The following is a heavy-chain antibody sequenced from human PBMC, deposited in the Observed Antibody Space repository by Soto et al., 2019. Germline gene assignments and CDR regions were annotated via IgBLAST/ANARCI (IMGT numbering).Heavy chain of an antibody. CDR3: ARRWGYAIDY. CDR2: IYYSGST. Sequence: QVQLQESGPGLVKPSETLSLTCTVSGGSISSYHWSWIRQPPGKGLEWIGYIYYSGSTNYNPSLKSRVTISVDTSKSQFSLKLSSVTAADTAVYYCARRWGYAIDYWGQGPLVTVSS. J-gene: IGHJ4*02. CDR1: GGSISSYH. V-gene: IGHV4-59*08. D-gene: IGHD2-8*01.